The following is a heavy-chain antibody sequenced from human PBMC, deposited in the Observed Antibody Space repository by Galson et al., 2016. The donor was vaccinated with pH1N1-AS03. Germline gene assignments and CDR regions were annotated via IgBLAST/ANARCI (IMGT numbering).Heavy chain of an antibody. CDR2: ISYGGSNQ. D-gene: IGHD6-13*01. J-gene: IGHJ6*02. V-gene: IGHV3-30*04. CDR1: GFTFSNYA. Sequence: SLRLSCAASGFTFSNYAMHWVRQAPGKGLEWVALISYGGSNQDYADSVKGRFTISRDNAKDSLYMQMNTLRAEDTAVYYCKGAAVPYYYYGMDDWGHGTTVIVSS. CDR3: KGAAVPYYYYGMDD.